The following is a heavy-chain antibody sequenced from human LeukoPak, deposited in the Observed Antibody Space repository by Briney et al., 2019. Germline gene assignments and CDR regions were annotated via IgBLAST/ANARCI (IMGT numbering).Heavy chain of an antibody. CDR3: ARYIAAAGTAWYYFDY. J-gene: IGHJ4*02. CDR2: ISAYNGNT. CDR1: GYTFTSYG. D-gene: IGHD6-13*01. V-gene: IGHV1-18*04. Sequence: DSVKVSCKASGYTFTSYGISWVRQAPGQGLEWMGWISAYNGNTNYAQKLQGRVTMTTDTSTSTAYMELRSLRSDDTAVYYCARYIAAAGTAWYYFDYWGQGTLVTVSS.